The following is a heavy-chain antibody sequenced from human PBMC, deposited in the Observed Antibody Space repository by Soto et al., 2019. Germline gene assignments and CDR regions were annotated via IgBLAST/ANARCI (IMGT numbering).Heavy chain of an antibody. CDR1: GYTFTSYA. D-gene: IGHD6-19*01. J-gene: IGHJ4*01. Sequence: ASVKVSCKASGYTFTSYAKHWVRQAPGQRPEWMGWINAGNVNTEYSQKFQGRVTITRDTSASTAYMELSSLRSEDTAVYYCARGLRSSGCQWGHGTLVTTSS. V-gene: IGHV1-3*01. CDR2: INAGNVNT. CDR3: ARGLRSSGCQ.